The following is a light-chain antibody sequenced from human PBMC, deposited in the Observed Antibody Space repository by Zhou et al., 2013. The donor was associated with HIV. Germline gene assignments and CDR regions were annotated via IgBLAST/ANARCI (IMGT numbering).Light chain of an antibody. CDR1: QNISSF. CDR2: TAS. V-gene: IGKV1-39*01. CDR3: QQSYNTPRT. J-gene: IGKJ1*01. Sequence: DIQMTQSPSSLSASVGDRVTITCRASQNISSFLNWYQQKPGRAPKLLIYTASTLQRGVPSRFGGSGSGTDFTLTISSLQPEDFATFYCQQSYNTPRTFGQGTKV.